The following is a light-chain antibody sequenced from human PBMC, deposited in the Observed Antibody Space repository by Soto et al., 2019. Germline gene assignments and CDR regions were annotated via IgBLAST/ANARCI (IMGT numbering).Light chain of an antibody. V-gene: IGLV2-8*01. CDR2: EVT. CDR3: SSYAGNNNLV. J-gene: IGLJ2*01. Sequence: QSALTQPPSASGSPGQSVTISCAGTSSDVGGYNYVSWYQQHPGKAPQLMIYEVTKRPSGVPARFSGSKSGNTASLTVSGLQADDEADYYCSSYAGNNNLVFGGGTKLTVL. CDR1: SSDVGGYNY.